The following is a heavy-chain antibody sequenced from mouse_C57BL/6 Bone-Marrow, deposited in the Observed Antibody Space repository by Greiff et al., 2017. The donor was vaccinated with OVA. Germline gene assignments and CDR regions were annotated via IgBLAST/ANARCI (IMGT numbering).Heavy chain of an antibody. V-gene: IGHV1-19*01. J-gene: IGHJ4*01. CDR1: GYTFTDYY. CDR3: ARSGGNYGAMDY. Sequence: VHVKQSGPVLVKPGASVKMSCKASGYTFTDYYMNWVKQSHGKSLEWIGVINPYNGGTSYNQKFKGKATLTVDKSSSTAYMELNSLTSEDSAVYYCARSGGNYGAMDYWGQGTSVTVSS. CDR2: INPYNGGT. D-gene: IGHD2-1*01.